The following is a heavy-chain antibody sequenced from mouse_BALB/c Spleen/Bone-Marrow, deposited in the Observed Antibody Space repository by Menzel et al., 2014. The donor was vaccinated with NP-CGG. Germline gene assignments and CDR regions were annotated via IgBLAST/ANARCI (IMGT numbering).Heavy chain of an antibody. D-gene: IGHD2-2*01. CDR2: INPYNDGT. V-gene: IGHV1-14*01. CDR1: GYTFTSYV. CDR3: ARSLYGFDWYFDV. J-gene: IGHJ1*01. Sequence: VQLKESGPELVKPGASVKMSCKASGYTFTSYVMHWVKQKPGQGLEWIGNINPYNDGTKYNEKFKGKATLTSDEFSSTAYMELGSLTSEDSAVYYCARSLYGFDWYFDVWGAGTTVTVSS.